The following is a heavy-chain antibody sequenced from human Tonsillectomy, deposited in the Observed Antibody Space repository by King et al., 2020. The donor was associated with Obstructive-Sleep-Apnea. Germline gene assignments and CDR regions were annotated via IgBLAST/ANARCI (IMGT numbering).Heavy chain of an antibody. V-gene: IGHV3-30*19. CDR1: GFTFSNYV. CDR3: ARGVYSGSYYRTYYFDY. D-gene: IGHD1-26*01. J-gene: IGHJ4*02. CDR2: ISYVGSNN. Sequence: QLVQSGGGVGQPGKSLRLSCAASGFTFSNYVMHWVRQAPGKGLEWVAVISYVGSNNYYADSVKGRFTISRDNSKNTLYLQMNSLSAEDTAVYYCARGVYSGSYYRTYYFDYWGQGTLVTVSS.